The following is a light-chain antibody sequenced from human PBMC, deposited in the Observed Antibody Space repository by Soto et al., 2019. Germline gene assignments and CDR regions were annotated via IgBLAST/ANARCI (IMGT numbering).Light chain of an antibody. V-gene: IGLV2-14*03. CDR3: SSYTSSSSYV. J-gene: IGLJ1*01. Sequence: GLTHPAPVSHSPGQSITISCIGTSSHIGGFYHASWHQQHPGKAPKLIIYDVSNRPSGVSNRFSGSKTGNTASLIISGLQAEDEADYYCSSYTSSSSYVFGSGAKVTVL. CDR1: SSHIGGFYH. CDR2: DVS.